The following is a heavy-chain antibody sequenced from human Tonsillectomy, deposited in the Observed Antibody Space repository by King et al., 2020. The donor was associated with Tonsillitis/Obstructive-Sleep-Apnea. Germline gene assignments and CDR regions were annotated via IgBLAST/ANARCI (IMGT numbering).Heavy chain of an antibody. V-gene: IGHV4-39*01. J-gene: IGHJ4*02. CDR1: GGSISSSSYY. D-gene: IGHD5-18*01. CDR3: ASGVLRGYSYGYGY. Sequence: QLQESGPGLVKPSETLSLTCTVSGGSISSSSYYWGWIRQPPGKGLEWIGSIYYGGSTYYNPSLNSRVTNSVDTSKNQFSLKLSSVTAADTAVYYCASGVLRGYSYGYGYWGQGTLVTVSS. CDR2: IYYGGST.